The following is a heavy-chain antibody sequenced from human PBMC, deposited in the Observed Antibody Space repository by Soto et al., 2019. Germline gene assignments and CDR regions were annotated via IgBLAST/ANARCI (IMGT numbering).Heavy chain of an antibody. V-gene: IGHV6-1*01. CDR1: GDSVSSNSAG. J-gene: IGHJ6*01. CDR2: TYYRSKWYN. CDR3: ARNRRQYYYYAMDV. Sequence: SQTLSLPWAISGDSVSSNSAGWNWIRQSPSRGLEWLGRTYYRSKWYNDYAVSVKSRITINPDTSKNQFSLQLNSVTPEDTAVYYCARNRRQYYYYAMDVGDQGTTVTVSS.